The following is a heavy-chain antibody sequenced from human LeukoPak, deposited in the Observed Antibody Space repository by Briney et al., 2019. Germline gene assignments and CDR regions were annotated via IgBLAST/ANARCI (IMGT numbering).Heavy chain of an antibody. CDR3: ARHSSGYYYGEMDYFDY. V-gene: IGHV4-39*07. J-gene: IGHJ4*02. Sequence: SETLSLTCTVSGGSISSSSYYWGWVRQPPGKGLEWIGSIYYSGSTYYNPSLKSRVTLSVDTSKNQFSLKLSSVTAADTAVYYCARHSSGYYYGEMDYFDYWGQGTLVTVSS. D-gene: IGHD3-22*01. CDR1: GGSISSSSYY. CDR2: IYYSGST.